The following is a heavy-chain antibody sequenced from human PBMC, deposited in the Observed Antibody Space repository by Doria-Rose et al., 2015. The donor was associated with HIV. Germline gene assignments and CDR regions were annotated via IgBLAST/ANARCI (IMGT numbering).Heavy chain of an antibody. D-gene: IGHD6-13*01. CDR2: TFSDDER. J-gene: IGHJ4*02. Sequence: SGPVLVKPTETLTLTCTVSGVSLSSPGMGVSWIRQPPGKALEWLGYTFSDDERSYKTSLKSRLTISRGTSKSQVVLTMTDMDPVDTATYYCARIKSSRWYHKYYFDFWGQGTLVIVSA. CDR1: GVSLSSPGMG. CDR3: ARIKSSRWYHKYYFDF. V-gene: IGHV2-26*01.